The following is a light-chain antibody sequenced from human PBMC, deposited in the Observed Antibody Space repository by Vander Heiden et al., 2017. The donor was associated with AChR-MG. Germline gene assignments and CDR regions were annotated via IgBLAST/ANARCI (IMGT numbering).Light chain of an antibody. CDR1: CGSVPTSYY. CDR2: STN. V-gene: IGLV8-61*01. Sequence: QTLVTQDPSFSVSPGGTFTLTCGLSCGSVPTSYYPSWYQQTPGQAPRTLIYSTNTRSSGVPDRFAGSILGNKAALTITGAQADDESDYYCVLYMGSGIWVFGGGTKLTVL. J-gene: IGLJ3*02. CDR3: VLYMGSGIWV.